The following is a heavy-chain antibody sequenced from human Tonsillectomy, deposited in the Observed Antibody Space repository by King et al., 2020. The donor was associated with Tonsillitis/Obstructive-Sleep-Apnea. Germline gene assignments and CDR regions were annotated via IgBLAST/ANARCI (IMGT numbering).Heavy chain of an antibody. Sequence: VQLVESGGGVVQPGRSLRLSCAASGFTFSSYAIHWVRQAPGKGLEWVAVISYDGSSKYYADSGKGRFTISRDNSKNTLFLPMNSLTAQDTAVYYCAGDGGWDYDYYYYMDVWGKGSTVTVSS. CDR2: ISYDGSSK. CDR3: AGDGGWDYDYYYYMDV. V-gene: IGHV3-30*01. D-gene: IGHD3-16*01. J-gene: IGHJ6*03. CDR1: GFTFSSYA.